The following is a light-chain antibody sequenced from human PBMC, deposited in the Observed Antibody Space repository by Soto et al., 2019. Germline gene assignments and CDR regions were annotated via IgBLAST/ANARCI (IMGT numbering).Light chain of an antibody. J-gene: IGKJ1*01. CDR1: QSVSSTY. V-gene: IGKV3-20*01. Sequence: EIVFPQSPATLYLSPGERATLSCRASQSVSSTYLAWYQQKPGQAPRLLSYGASSRATGIPDRFSGSGSGTDFTLTISRLEPEDCAVYFCQQYGSSHLTFGQGTKVDIK. CDR3: QQYGSSHLT. CDR2: GAS.